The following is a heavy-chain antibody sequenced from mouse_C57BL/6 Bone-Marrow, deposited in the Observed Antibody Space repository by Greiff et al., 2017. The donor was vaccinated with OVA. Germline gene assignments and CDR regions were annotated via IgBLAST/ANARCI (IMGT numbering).Heavy chain of an antibody. CDR3: ARQEEGDNASYLDY. Sequence: VQLQHSGPELVKPGASVKISCKASGYAFSSSWMTWVKQRPGKGLEWIGRIYPGDGDTNYNGKFKGKATLTADKSSSTASLQLSSQTPEDAAVYVGARQEEGDNASYLDYGGQGNTLTVAS. CDR1: GYAFSSSW. J-gene: IGHJ2*01. CDR2: IYPGDGDT. V-gene: IGHV1-82*01. D-gene: IGHD2-13*01.